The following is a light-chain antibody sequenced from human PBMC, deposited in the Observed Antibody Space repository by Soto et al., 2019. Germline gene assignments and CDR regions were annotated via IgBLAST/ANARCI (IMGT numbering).Light chain of an antibody. CDR1: QDIGNF. V-gene: IGKV1-9*01. CDR3: QQLNNYPLT. Sequence: DIQLTQSPSFVSASVGDRVTITCRASQDIGNFLAWYQQKPGKAPKLLIYSASTLQSGVPSRFSGGGSAAESSLTISSLQPEDFAAYFCQQLNNYPLTFGGGTKVDIK. CDR2: SAS. J-gene: IGKJ4*01.